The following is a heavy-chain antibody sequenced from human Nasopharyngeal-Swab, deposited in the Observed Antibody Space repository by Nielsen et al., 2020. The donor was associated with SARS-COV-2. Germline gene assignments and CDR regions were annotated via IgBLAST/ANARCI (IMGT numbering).Heavy chain of an antibody. CDR2: ISSSSSTI. J-gene: IGHJ4*02. Sequence: GGSLRLSCAASGFTFKAYAFNWVRQAPGKGLEWVSYISSSSSTIYYADSVKGRFTISRDNAKNSLYLQMNSLRDEDTAVYYCARVSGVGATTDYWGQGTLVTVSS. CDR1: GFTFKAYA. D-gene: IGHD1-26*01. CDR3: ARVSGVGATTDY. V-gene: IGHV3-48*02.